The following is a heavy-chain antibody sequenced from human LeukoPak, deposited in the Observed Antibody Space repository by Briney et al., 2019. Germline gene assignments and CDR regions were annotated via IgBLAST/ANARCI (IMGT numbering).Heavy chain of an antibody. CDR1: GYTFTDDY. V-gene: IGHV1-2*02. D-gene: IGHD5-24*01. CDR3: VRDPGWLQVDY. CDR2: IHPPSGGT. J-gene: IGHJ4*02. Sequence: GASVRVSCTASGYTFTDDYLRWVRQAPGQGLEWGGLIHPPSGGTNSAETLQGRVTMTRDKTISTAYMELSRLKSDDAGVYYCVRDPGWLQVDYWGQGTLLTVS.